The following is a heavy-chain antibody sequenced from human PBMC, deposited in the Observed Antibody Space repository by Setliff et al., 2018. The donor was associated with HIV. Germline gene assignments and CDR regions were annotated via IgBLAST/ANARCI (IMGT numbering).Heavy chain of an antibody. CDR3: ARDKGGQFFFYYMDV. V-gene: IGHV1-69*13. J-gene: IGHJ6*03. CDR2: IIPIYGTA. D-gene: IGHD3-16*01. Sequence: SVKVSCKASGDIFSRYGISWVRQAPGQGLEWMGGIIPIYGTANSAQKFQGRVTITADESTSTAYMELSTLRSEDTAVYSCARDKGGQFFFYYMDVWGKGTTVTVSS. CDR1: GDIFSRYG.